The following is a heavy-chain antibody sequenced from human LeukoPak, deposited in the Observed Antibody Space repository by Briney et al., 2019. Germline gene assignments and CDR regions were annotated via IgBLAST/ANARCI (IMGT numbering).Heavy chain of an antibody. CDR1: GGSFSGYY. Sequence: PSETLSLTCAVYGGSFSGYYWNWIRQPPGKGLEWIGEINHSGSTNYNPSLKSRVTISVDTSKNQFSLKLSSVTAADTAVYYCARVLGYCTNGVCYKNWFDPWGQGTLVTVSS. J-gene: IGHJ5*02. V-gene: IGHV4-34*01. CDR3: ARVLGYCTNGVCYKNWFDP. CDR2: INHSGST. D-gene: IGHD2-8*01.